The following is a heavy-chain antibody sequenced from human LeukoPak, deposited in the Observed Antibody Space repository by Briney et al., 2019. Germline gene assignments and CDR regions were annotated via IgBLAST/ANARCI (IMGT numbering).Heavy chain of an antibody. CDR1: GDTFTDYY. CDR3: ARDFLGYCTTTNCYDVVFDH. J-gene: IGHJ4*02. D-gene: IGHD2-2*01. Sequence: ASVKVSCKTSGDTFTDYYMHRVRQAPGQGLEWMGWINPKSGGTNYVQNFQGRVTMTRDTSISIAYMELSSLRSDDTAVYYCARDFLGYCTTTNCYDVVFDHWGQGTLVTVSS. V-gene: IGHV1-2*02. CDR2: INPKSGGT.